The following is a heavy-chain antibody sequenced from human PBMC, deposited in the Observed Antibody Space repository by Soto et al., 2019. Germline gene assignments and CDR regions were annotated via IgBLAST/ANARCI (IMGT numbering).Heavy chain of an antibody. D-gene: IGHD6-13*01. CDR3: ARAIAGIAAAGIFDY. J-gene: IGHJ4*02. CDR1: GYTFTSYA. Sequence: ASVKVSCKASGYTFTSYAMHWVRQAPGQRLEWMGWINAGNGNTKYSQKFQGRVTITRDTSASTAYMELSSLRSEDTAVYYCARAIAGIAAAGIFDYWGQGTLVTVSS. CDR2: INAGNGNT. V-gene: IGHV1-3*01.